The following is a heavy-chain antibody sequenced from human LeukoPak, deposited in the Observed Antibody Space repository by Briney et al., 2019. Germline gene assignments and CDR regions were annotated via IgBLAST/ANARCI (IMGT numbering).Heavy chain of an antibody. CDR1: GYTFTSYG. D-gene: IGHD1-26*01. J-gene: IGHJ4*02. V-gene: IGHV1-18*01. Sequence: GASVKVSCKASGYTFTSYGISWVRQAPGQGLEWMGWISAYNGNTNYAQELQGRVTMTTDTSTSTAYMELRSLRSDDTAVYYCARFGPYLELGPFDYWGQGTLVTVSS. CDR3: ARFGPYLELGPFDY. CDR2: ISAYNGNT.